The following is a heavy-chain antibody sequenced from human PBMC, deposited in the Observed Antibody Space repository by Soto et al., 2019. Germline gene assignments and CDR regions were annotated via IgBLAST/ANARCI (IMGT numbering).Heavy chain of an antibody. Sequence: SETLSLTCAVYGGSFSGYYWSWIRQPPGKGLEWIGEINHSGSTNYNPSLKSRVTISVDTSKNQFSLKLSSVTAADTAVYYCARGEKDYYGSGSYYKRRTLYNWFDPWGQGTLVTVSS. CDR3: ARGEKDYYGSGSYYKRRTLYNWFDP. CDR2: INHSGST. D-gene: IGHD3-10*01. V-gene: IGHV4-34*01. CDR1: GGSFSGYY. J-gene: IGHJ5*02.